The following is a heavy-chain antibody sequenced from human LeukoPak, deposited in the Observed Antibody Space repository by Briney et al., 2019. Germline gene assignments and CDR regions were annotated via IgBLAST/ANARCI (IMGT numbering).Heavy chain of an antibody. Sequence: GASVKVSCKASGYTFTGYYMHWVRQAPGQGLEWMGWINPNSGGTNYAQKFQGRVTMTRDTSTSTVYMELSSLRSEDTAVYYCARILVPPPRYGSRWAAGDYWGQGTLVTVSS. D-gene: IGHD3-10*01. CDR3: ARILVPPPRYGSRWAAGDY. CDR1: GYTFTGYY. V-gene: IGHV1-2*02. J-gene: IGHJ4*02. CDR2: INPNSGGT.